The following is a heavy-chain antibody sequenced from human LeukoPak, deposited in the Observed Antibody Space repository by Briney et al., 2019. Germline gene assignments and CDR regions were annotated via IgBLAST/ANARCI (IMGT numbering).Heavy chain of an antibody. V-gene: IGHV3-21*01. J-gene: IGHJ3*02. D-gene: IGHD2/OR15-2a*01. CDR2: ISSSSSCI. CDR1: GFTFSSYS. Sequence: GGSLRHSCAASGFTFSSYSMNWVRQAPGKGLEWVSSISSSSSCIYYADSVKGRFTISRDNAKNSLYLQMNSLRAEDTAVYYCARAANSNAFDIWGQGTMVTVSS. CDR3: ARAANSNAFDI.